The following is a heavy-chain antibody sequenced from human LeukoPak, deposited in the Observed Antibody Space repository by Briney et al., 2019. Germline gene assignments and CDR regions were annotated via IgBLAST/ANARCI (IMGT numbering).Heavy chain of an antibody. J-gene: IGHJ4*02. V-gene: IGHV3-21*01. CDR3: ARGSDTKDSSSWLLGY. CDR2: ISSSSSYI. CDR1: GFTFSSYS. Sequence: MAGGSLRLSCAASGFTFSSYSMNWVRQAPGKGLEWVSSISSSSSYIYYADSVKGRFTISRDNAKNSLYLQMNSLRAEDTAVYYCARGSDTKDSSSWLLGYWGQGTLVTVSS. D-gene: IGHD6-13*01.